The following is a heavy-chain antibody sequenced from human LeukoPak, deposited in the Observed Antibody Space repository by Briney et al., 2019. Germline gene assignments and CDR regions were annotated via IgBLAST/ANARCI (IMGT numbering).Heavy chain of an antibody. V-gene: IGHV4-34*01. CDR3: ARSRAAAGKDY. Sequence: SETLSLTCAVYGGSFSGYYWSWIRRPPGKGLEWIGEINHSGSTNYNPSLKSRVTISVDTSKNQFSLKLSSVTAADTAVYYCARSRAAAGKDYWGQGTLVTVSS. D-gene: IGHD6-13*01. J-gene: IGHJ4*02. CDR2: INHSGST. CDR1: GGSFSGYY.